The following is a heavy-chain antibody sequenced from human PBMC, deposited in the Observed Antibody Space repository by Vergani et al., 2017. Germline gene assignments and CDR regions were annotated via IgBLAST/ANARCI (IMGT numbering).Heavy chain of an antibody. V-gene: IGHV3-23*01. CDR1: GFTFSSYA. CDR3: TTDGDFDWLFGDY. J-gene: IGHJ4*02. Sequence: EVQLLESGGGLVQPGGSLRLSCAASGFTFSSYAMSWVRQAPGKGLEWVSAISGSGGSTYYADSVKGRFTISRDNSKNTLYLQMNSLRAEDTAVYYCTTDGDFDWLFGDYWGQGTLVTVSS. CDR2: ISGSGGST. D-gene: IGHD3-9*01.